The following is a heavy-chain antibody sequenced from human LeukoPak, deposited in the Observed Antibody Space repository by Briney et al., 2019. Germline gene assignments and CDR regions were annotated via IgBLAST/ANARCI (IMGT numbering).Heavy chain of an antibody. Sequence: GGSLRLSCAASGFTFSSYWMSWVRQAPGKGLEWVANIKQDGSGKYYVDSVKGRFTISRDNAKNSLYLQMNSLRAEDTAVYYCARDIGDIVVVPAAMVDWGQGTLVTVSS. CDR1: GFTFSSYW. J-gene: IGHJ4*02. D-gene: IGHD2-2*01. CDR2: IKQDGSGK. CDR3: ARDIGDIVVVPAAMVD. V-gene: IGHV3-7*01.